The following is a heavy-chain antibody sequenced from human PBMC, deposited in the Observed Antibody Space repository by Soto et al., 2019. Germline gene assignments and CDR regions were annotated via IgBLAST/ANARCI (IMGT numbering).Heavy chain of an antibody. CDR1: GGSISNPSYY. J-gene: IGHJ5*02. CDR3: AGLTFRFAEARQGRSNRFGP. D-gene: IGHD3-16*01. CDR2: IFYTGRT. V-gene: IGHV4-39*01. Sequence: PSDPLSLTCSVSGGSISNPSYYWGWVRQPPGRGLEGIGDIFYTGRTYYSPSLKRRVTIYVDTSKEQFSLNLTSVPAAGKSVYFCAGLTFRFAEARQGRSNRFGPWAPGPLVT.